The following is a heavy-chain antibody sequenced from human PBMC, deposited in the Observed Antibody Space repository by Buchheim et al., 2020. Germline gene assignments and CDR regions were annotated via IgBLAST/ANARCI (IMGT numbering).Heavy chain of an antibody. CDR3: ARGSVTVDY. D-gene: IGHD3-22*01. CDR2: VSADNGRT. V-gene: IGHV1-18*03. CDR1: GYTFTTYG. Sequence: QVQLVQSGGEVKKPGASVKVSCKASGYTFTTYGITWVRQAPGQGLEWLGWVSADNGRTNYAEKVQGRVTMTTATSTSTAYMELTNLTSDDMAVYYCARGSVTVDYWGQGTL. J-gene: IGHJ4*02.